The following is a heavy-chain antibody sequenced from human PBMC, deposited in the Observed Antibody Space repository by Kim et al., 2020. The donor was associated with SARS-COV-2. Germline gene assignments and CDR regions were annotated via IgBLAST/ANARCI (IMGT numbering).Heavy chain of an antibody. CDR1: GFTFSNAW. CDR3: TTSGTEYYYDSSGSVFDY. V-gene: IGHV3-15*01. J-gene: IGHJ4*02. CDR2: IKSKTDGGTT. D-gene: IGHD3-22*01. Sequence: GGSLRLSCAASGFTFSNAWMSWVRQAPGKGLEWVGRIKSKTDGGTTDYAAPVKGRFTISRDDSKNTLYLQMNSLKTEDTAVYYCTTSGTEYYYDSSGSVFDYWGQGTLVTVSS.